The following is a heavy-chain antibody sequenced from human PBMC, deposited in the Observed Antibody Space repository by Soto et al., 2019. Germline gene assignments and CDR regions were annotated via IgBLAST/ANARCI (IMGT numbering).Heavy chain of an antibody. CDR1: GGTFSSYA. Sequence: GASVKVSCKASGGTFSSYAISWVRQAPGQGLEWMGGIIPIFGTANYAQKFQGRVTITADESTSTAYMELSSLRSEDTAVYYCARDPGTGTVGSYYYYGMDVWGQGTTVTVSS. V-gene: IGHV1-69*13. D-gene: IGHD1-1*01. CDR2: IIPIFGTA. CDR3: ARDPGTGTVGSYYYYGMDV. J-gene: IGHJ6*02.